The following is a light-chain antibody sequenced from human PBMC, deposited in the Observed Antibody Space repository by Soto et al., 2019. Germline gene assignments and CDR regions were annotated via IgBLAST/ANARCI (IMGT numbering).Light chain of an antibody. V-gene: IGLV1-40*01. CDR2: GNS. CDR3: QSYDSSLSGPSYV. J-gene: IGLJ1*01. CDR1: SSNIGAGYD. Sequence: QSVLTXPPSVSGAPGQRVTISCTGSSSNIGAGYDVHWYQHLPGTAPKLLIYGNSNRPSGVPDRFSGSKSGTSASLAITGLQAEDEADYYCQSYDSSLSGPSYVFGTGTKVTV.